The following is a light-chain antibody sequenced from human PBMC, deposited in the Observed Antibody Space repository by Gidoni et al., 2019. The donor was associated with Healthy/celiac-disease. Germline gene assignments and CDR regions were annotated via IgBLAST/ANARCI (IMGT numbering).Light chain of an antibody. V-gene: IGKV4-1*01. Sequence: DILMTQSPDSLAVSLGERATINCKSSQSVLYSSNNKNYLAWYQQKPGQPPKLPIYWASTRESGVPDRFSGSGSGTDFTLTISRLQAEDVAVYYCQQYYSTPRTFGQGTKVEIK. CDR3: QQYYSTPRT. CDR2: WAS. J-gene: IGKJ1*01. CDR1: QSVLYSSNNKNY.